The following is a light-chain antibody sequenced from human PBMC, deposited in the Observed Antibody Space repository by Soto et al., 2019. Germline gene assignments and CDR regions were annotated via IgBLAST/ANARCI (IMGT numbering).Light chain of an antibody. CDR3: AAWDDSLNALV. CDR2: SNT. Sequence: QSALTQPPSASGTPGQRVTVSCSGSSSNIGSNTVSWYRQLPGTAPKLLIYSNTQRPSGVPDRFSGSKSDTSASLAISGLQSEDEADYYCAAWDDSLNALVFGTGTQLTVL. J-gene: IGLJ7*01. CDR1: SSNIGSNT. V-gene: IGLV1-44*01.